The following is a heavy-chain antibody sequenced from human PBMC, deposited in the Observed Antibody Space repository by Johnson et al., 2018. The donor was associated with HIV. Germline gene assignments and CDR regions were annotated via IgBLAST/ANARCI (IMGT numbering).Heavy chain of an antibody. CDR1: GFTFTSAW. D-gene: IGHD1-26*01. CDR2: IKSKTDGGTT. J-gene: IGHJ3*02. Sequence: VQLVESGGGLVKPGGSLRLSCAVSGFTFTSAWMSWVRQSPGKGLEWVGRIKSKTDGGTTDYAAPVQGRFTISRDDSKNTLYLQMNSLKTEDTAVYYCTTHQIWETFYAFDIWGQGTVVTVSS. V-gene: IGHV3-15*01. CDR3: TTHQIWETFYAFDI.